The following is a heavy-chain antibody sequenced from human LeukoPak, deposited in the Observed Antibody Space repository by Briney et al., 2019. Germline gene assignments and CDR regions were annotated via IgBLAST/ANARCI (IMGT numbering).Heavy chain of an antibody. J-gene: IGHJ3*02. CDR2: ISSSGSTI. Sequence: GGSLRLSXAASGFTFRDYYMSWIRQAPGKGLEWVSYISSSGSTIYYADSVKGRFTISRDNAKNSLYLQMNSLRAEDTAVYYCARDGRMVRGVKGDAFDIWGQGTMVTVSS. CDR1: GFTFRDYY. CDR3: ARDGRMVRGVKGDAFDI. D-gene: IGHD3-10*01. V-gene: IGHV3-11*04.